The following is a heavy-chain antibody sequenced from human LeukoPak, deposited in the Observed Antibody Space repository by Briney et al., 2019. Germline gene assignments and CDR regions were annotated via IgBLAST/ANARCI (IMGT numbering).Heavy chain of an antibody. CDR1: GFTVSSNY. J-gene: IGHJ3*02. CDR3: ARGYCGGDCYSDTAFDI. V-gene: IGHV3-53*01. Sequence: GGSLRLSCAASGFTVSSNYMTWVRQAPGKGLEWVSLIFSGGSTYYADSVKGRLTISRDNSKNTLYLEMNSLRAEDTAAYYCARGYCGGDCYSDTAFDIWGQGTMVTVSS. CDR2: IFSGGST. D-gene: IGHD2-21*02.